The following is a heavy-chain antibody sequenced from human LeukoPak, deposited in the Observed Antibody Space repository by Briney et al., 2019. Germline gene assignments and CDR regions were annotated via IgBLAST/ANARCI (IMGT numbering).Heavy chain of an antibody. CDR1: GGSFSGYY. CDR3: ARGRDYGDPIDY. CDR2: INHSGST. D-gene: IGHD4-17*01. V-gene: IGHV4-34*01. J-gene: IGHJ4*02. Sequence: SETLSLTCAVYGGSFSGYYWSWIRQPPGKGLEWIGEINHSGSTNYNPSLKSRVTISVDTSKNQFSLKLSSVTAADTAVYYCARGRDYGDPIDYWGQGTLVTVSS.